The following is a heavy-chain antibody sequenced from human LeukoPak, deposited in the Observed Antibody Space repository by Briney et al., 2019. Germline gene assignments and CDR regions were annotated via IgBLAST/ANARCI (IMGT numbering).Heavy chain of an antibody. CDR2: ISYDGSNK. D-gene: IGHD3-10*01. CDR1: GFTFSSYA. V-gene: IGHV3-30*04. J-gene: IGHJ4*02. Sequence: GRSLRLSCAASGFTFSSYAIHWVRQAPGKGLEWVAVISYDGSNKYYADSVKGRFTIARDNFKNTMYLQMNSLRVEDTAVYYCARGGDYYGSGSYLPFDYWGQGTLVTVSS. CDR3: ARGGDYYGSGSYLPFDY.